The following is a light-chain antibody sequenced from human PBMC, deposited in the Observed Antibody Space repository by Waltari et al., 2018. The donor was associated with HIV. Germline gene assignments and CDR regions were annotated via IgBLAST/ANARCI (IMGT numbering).Light chain of an antibody. CDR2: EVS. Sequence: QSALTQPPSASGSPGQSVTISCTGTSNDVGGYNYVSWYQQHPGKAPKLMMYEVSERPSGVPDRVSGSKSGNTASLTVSGLQAEDEADYYCSSYSGGNNFDVVFGGGTKLTVL. CDR3: SSYSGGNNFDVV. V-gene: IGLV2-8*01. J-gene: IGLJ2*01. CDR1: SNDVGGYNY.